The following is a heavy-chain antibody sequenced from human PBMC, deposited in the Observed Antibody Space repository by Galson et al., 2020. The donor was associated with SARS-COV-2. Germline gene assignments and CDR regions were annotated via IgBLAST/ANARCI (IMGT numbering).Heavy chain of an antibody. CDR3: ARGVYVTPVITGFYYYMDV. CDR1: GYTFTSND. Sequence: ASVKVSCQASGYTFTSNDINWVRQATGQGLEWMGWMNPNSGNTGYAQKFQGRVTMTRNTSISTAYMELSSLRSEDTAVYYCARGVYVTPVITGFYYYMDVWGKVTTVTVSS. D-gene: IGHD4-4*01. CDR2: MNPNSGNT. J-gene: IGHJ6*03. V-gene: IGHV1-8*01.